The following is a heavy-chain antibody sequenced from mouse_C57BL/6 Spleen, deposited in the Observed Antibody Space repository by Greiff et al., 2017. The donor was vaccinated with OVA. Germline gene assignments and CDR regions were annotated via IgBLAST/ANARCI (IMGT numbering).Heavy chain of an antibody. CDR3: ARNWDWYFDV. J-gene: IGHJ1*03. CDR1: GFSLTSYG. D-gene: IGHD4-1*01. CDR2: IWSGGST. V-gene: IGHV2-2*01. Sequence: QVQLKESGPGLVQPSQSLSITCTVSGFSLTSYGVHWVRQSPGKGLEWLGVIWSGGSTDYTAAFISRLSISKDNSKSQVFFKMNSLQADDTAIYYCARNWDWYFDVWGTGTTVTVSS.